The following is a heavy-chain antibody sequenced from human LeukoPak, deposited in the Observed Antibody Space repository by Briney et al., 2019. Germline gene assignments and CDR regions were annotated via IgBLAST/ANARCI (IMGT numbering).Heavy chain of an antibody. V-gene: IGHV3-73*01. D-gene: IGHD3-22*01. Sequence: GGSLRLSCAASGFTFSGSAMHWVRQASGEGLEWVGRIRRKANSYATAYAASVKGRFTISRDESKNTAYLQMNSLKTEDTAVYYCTRRAKDDSSGYYSTWGQGTLVTVSS. CDR2: IRRKANSYAT. J-gene: IGHJ5*02. CDR1: GFTFSGSA. CDR3: TRRAKDDSSGYYST.